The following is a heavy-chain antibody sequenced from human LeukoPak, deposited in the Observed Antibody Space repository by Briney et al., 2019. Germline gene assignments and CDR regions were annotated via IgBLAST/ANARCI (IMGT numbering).Heavy chain of an antibody. CDR3: ARDRSVNWFDP. CDR1: NGSISSSAYY. Sequence: PSETLSLTCTVSNGSISSSAYYWGWVRQSPGKGLQWIGSVYFSGITYYNESLKSRLTISVDKSNNQFSLKVRSVTAADTAVYYCARDRSVNWFDPWGQGTLVTVSS. V-gene: IGHV4-39*07. D-gene: IGHD3-10*01. J-gene: IGHJ5*02. CDR2: VYFSGIT.